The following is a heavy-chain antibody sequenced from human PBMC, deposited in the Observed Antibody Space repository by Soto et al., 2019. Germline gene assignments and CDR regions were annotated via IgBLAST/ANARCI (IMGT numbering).Heavy chain of an antibody. Sequence: SVKVSCKASGGTFADFIMNWVRQTPGQGLEWMGGIVPMFGTPTYAEKFKGRVTISATGSTSTAYMELTSLRSEDTAVYYCARNGTYSSSLSQYSGMDVWGQGTAVTVSS. V-gene: IGHV1-69*13. CDR2: IVPMFGTP. CDR3: ARNGTYSSSLSQYSGMDV. CDR1: GGTFADFI. J-gene: IGHJ6*02. D-gene: IGHD6-19*01.